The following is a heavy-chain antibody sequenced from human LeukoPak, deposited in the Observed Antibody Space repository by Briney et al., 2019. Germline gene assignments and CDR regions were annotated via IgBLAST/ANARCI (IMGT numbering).Heavy chain of an antibody. CDR3: ARDPEYCSSTSCDYYYGMDV. D-gene: IGHD2-2*01. J-gene: IGHJ6*02. CDR2: ISAYNGNT. Sequence: ASVKVSCKASGYTSTSYGISWVRQAPGQGLEWMGWISAYNGNTNYAQKLQGRVTMTTDASTSTAYMELRSLRSDDTAVYYCARDPEYCSSTSCDYYYGMDVWGQGTTVTVSS. V-gene: IGHV1-18*01. CDR1: GYTSTSYG.